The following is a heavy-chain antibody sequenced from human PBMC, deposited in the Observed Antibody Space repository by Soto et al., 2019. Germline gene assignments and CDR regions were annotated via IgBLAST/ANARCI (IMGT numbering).Heavy chain of an antibody. V-gene: IGHV4-59*01. CDR1: GGSFFGYY. CDR3: ASLYCSGGSCYPAYFDY. Sequence: SETLSLTCTVSGGSFFGYYWSWIRQPPGKGLERIGYIYYSGSTNYNPSLKSPVTISVDTSKIQFSLKLSSVTAADTAVYYFASLYCSGGSCYPAYFDYWGQGTLVTVSS. CDR2: IYYSGST. D-gene: IGHD2-15*01. J-gene: IGHJ4*02.